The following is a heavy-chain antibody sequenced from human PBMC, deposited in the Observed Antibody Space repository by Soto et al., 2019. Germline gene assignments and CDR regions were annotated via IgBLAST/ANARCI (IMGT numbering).Heavy chain of an antibody. J-gene: IGHJ4*02. CDR1: GFTFGDYA. V-gene: IGHV3-49*03. Sequence: GGSLRLSCTASGFTFGDYAMSWFRQAPGKGLEWVGFIRSKAYGGTTEYAASVKGRFTISRDDSKSIAYLQMNSLKTEDTAVYYCTRFLGYCSSTSCRPYYFDYWGQGTLVTVSS. CDR3: TRFLGYCSSTSCRPYYFDY. CDR2: IRSKAYGGTT. D-gene: IGHD2-2*01.